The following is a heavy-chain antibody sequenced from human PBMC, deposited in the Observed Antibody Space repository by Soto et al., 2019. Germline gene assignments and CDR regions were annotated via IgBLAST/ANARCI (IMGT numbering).Heavy chain of an antibody. CDR2: IYYSGST. V-gene: IGHV4-39*01. CDR1: GGSISSSSYY. CDR3: AKNGGSFDY. J-gene: IGHJ4*02. Sequence: SETLSLTCTVSGGSISSSSYYWGWIRQPPGKGLEWIGSIYYSGSTYYNPSLKSRVTISVDTSKNQFSLKLSSVTAADTAVYYCAKNGGSFDYWGQGTLVTV. D-gene: IGHD2-15*01.